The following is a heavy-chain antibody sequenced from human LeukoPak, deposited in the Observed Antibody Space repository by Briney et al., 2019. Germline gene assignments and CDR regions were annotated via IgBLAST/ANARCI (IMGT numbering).Heavy chain of an antibody. J-gene: IGHJ4*02. V-gene: IGHV3-30-3*01. Sequence: PGRSPRLSCAASGFTFSSYAMHWVRQAPGKGLEWVAVISYDGSNKYYADSVKGRFTISRDNSKNTLFLQMNSLRAENTAVYYCARGDPHYYDNSGYSPFDYWGQGTLVTVSS. D-gene: IGHD3-22*01. CDR2: ISYDGSNK. CDR3: ARGDPHYYDNSGYSPFDY. CDR1: GFTFSSYA.